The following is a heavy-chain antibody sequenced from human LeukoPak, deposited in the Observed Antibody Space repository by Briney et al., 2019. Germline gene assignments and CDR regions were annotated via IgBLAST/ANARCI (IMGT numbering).Heavy chain of an antibody. CDR2: IRYDGSNK. CDR3: AKGVVVVPAGTSGFDY. J-gene: IGHJ4*02. V-gene: IGHV3-30*02. CDR1: GFTFSSYG. D-gene: IGHD2-2*01. Sequence: GGSLRLSCAASGFTFSSYGMHWVRQAPGKGLEWVAFIRYDGSNKYYADSVKGRFTISRDNSKNTLYLQMNSLRAEDTAVYYCAKGVVVVPAGTSGFDYWGQGTLVTVSS.